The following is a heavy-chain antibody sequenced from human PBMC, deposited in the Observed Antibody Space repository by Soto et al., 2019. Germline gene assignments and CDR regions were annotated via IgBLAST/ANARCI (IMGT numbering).Heavy chain of an antibody. Sequence: SETLSLTCTVSGASVNSYYLSWIRQSPGKGLEWIGYIFDSGNTNYTPSLKSRVTISVDTSKNQFSLKLSSVTAADTAVYYCAREGTTYYYDSSGGLDYWGQGTLVTVSS. CDR3: AREGTTYYYDSSGGLDY. D-gene: IGHD3-22*01. CDR1: GASVNSYY. CDR2: IFDSGNT. V-gene: IGHV4-59*02. J-gene: IGHJ4*02.